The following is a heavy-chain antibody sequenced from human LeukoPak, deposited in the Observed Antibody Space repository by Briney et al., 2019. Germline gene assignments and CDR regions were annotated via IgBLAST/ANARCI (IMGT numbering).Heavy chain of an antibody. J-gene: IGHJ5*02. D-gene: IGHD2-21*02. Sequence: PSETLSLTWTVSGDSLNTYYWAWIRQTPGKKLECIAFVASSGTSNYNPSLKSRVSISIDPSKNQFSLALTSVTPADTAVYYCARVVRGVVTSNWFDPWGHGTLVSVSS. CDR3: ARVVRGVVTSNWFDP. CDR1: GDSLNTYY. V-gene: IGHV4-59*01. CDR2: VASSGTS.